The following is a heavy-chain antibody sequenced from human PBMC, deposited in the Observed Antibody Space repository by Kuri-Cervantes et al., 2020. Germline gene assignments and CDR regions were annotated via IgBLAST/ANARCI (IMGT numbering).Heavy chain of an antibody. CDR3: ARDCMGGSCYSGDY. J-gene: IGHJ4*02. Sequence: GESLKISCAASGFTFSTYSMNWVRQAPGKGLEWVSSISSSSSYIYYADSVKGRFTISRDNAKNSLYLQMSSLRAEDTAVYYCARDCMGGSCYSGDYWGQGTLVTVSS. CDR2: ISSSSSYI. D-gene: IGHD2-15*01. CDR1: GFTFSTYS. V-gene: IGHV3-21*01.